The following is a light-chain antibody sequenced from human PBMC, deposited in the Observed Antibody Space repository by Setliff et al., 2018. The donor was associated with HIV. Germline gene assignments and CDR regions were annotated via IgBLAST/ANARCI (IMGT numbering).Light chain of an antibody. V-gene: IGLV2-11*01. CDR1: NSDIGAYNY. Sequence: ALAQPRSVSGSPGQSVTFSCSGSNSDIGAYNYVSWYQQHPGKAPKLIISNVIRRPSGVPDRSSGSKSGNTASLTISGLQAEDEAEYNCCSYAGSHTDIFGSGTKVTV. J-gene: IGLJ1*01. CDR3: CSYAGSHTDI. CDR2: NVI.